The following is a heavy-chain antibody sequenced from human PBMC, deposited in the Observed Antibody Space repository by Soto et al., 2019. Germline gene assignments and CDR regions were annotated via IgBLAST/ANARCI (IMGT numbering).Heavy chain of an antibody. CDR3: AKRFTLFGVNKLYPDADY. Sequence: EVHLLESGGGLVQHGGSLRLSCAASGFTFSNHAMSWVRQTPGEGLEWVSGISFSGDNTYYADSVRGRFTVSRDNSKSTLYLQMNSLRAEDTAVYYCAKRFTLFGVNKLYPDADYWGQGTLVTVSS. J-gene: IGHJ4*02. V-gene: IGHV3-23*01. CDR2: ISFSGDNT. D-gene: IGHD3-3*01. CDR1: GFTFSNHA.